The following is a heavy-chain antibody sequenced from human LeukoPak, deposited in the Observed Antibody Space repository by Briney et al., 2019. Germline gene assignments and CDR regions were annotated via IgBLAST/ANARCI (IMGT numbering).Heavy chain of an antibody. Sequence: GGSLRLSCAASGFTFHDYAMNWVRLAPGKGLEWVSAIGGDGFDTYYADSVRGRFTISRDNSKNTLYLQMNSLRAGDTALYYCARDVAGFNRPVDYRGQGTLVTVSS. J-gene: IGHJ4*02. D-gene: IGHD1-14*01. V-gene: IGHV3-23*01. CDR1: GFTFHDYA. CDR3: ARDVAGFNRPVDY. CDR2: IGGDGFDT.